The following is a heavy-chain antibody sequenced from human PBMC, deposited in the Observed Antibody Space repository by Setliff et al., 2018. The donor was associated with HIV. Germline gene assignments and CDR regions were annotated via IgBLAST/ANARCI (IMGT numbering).Heavy chain of an antibody. V-gene: IGHV3-30*02. D-gene: IGHD3-10*01. CDR1: GFTFSSYG. CDR3: AKGGWWFGEFDAFDI. Sequence: LRLCCAASGFTFSSYGMHWVRQAPGKGLEWVAYVRFDGNDKYYRDSVKGRFTISRDNHKQALSLQMNSLRAEDTAVYYCAKGGWWFGEFDAFDIWGQGTMVTVSS. CDR2: VRFDGNDK. J-gene: IGHJ3*02.